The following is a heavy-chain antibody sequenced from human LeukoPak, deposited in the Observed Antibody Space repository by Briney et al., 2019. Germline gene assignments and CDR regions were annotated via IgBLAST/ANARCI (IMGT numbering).Heavy chain of an antibody. CDR3: ARMGVFYYYDSSTYYPVAFDV. D-gene: IGHD3-22*01. Sequence: SETLSLTCAVSGYSISGGYYWGWIRQSPGKGLEWTATIFHSGSIYYNPSLKSRVTLSVDTSKNQFSLKLNSVTAADTAVYYCARMGVFYYYDSSTYYPVAFDVWGQGTMVTVSS. CDR2: IFHSGSI. CDR1: GYSISGGYY. J-gene: IGHJ3*01. V-gene: IGHV4-38-2*01.